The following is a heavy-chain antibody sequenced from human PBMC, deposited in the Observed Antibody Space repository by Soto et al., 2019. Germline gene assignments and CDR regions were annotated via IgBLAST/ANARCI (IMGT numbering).Heavy chain of an antibody. D-gene: IGHD2-2*01. V-gene: IGHV4-39*01. Sequence: KPSETLSLTCTVSGGSISSSSYYWGWIRQPPGKGLEWIGSIYYSGSTYYNPSLKSRVTISVDTSKNQFSLKLSSVTAADTAVYYCARHRIVVVPGVSWFDPWGQGTLVTVSS. CDR1: GGSISSSSYY. CDR2: IYYSGST. J-gene: IGHJ5*02. CDR3: ARHRIVVVPGVSWFDP.